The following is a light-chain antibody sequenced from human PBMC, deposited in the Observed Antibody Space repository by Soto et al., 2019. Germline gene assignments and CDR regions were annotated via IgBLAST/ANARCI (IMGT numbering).Light chain of an antibody. V-gene: IGKV1-27*01. CDR1: QGVNNY. J-gene: IGKJ3*01. CDR2: AAS. CDR3: QKYDRDPFT. Sequence: DIQMTQSPSSLSASVGDRVTVTCRASQGVNNYLAWYQHKPGEVPNLLIYAASTLHSGVTSRFSGSGSGTDFTLTISSLQPEDVATYYCQKYDRDPFTFSPGTKVDIK.